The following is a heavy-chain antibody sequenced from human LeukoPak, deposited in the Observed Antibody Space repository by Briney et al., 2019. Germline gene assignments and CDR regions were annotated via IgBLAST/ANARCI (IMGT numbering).Heavy chain of an antibody. Sequence: SETLSLTCTVSGGSISSGDYYWSWIRQPPGKGLEWIGYIYYSGSTYYNPSLKSRVTISVDTSKNQFSLKLSSVTAADTAVYYCAREAVPAAPYYYYYMDVWGKGTTVTVSS. CDR3: AREAVPAAPYYYYYMDV. J-gene: IGHJ6*03. V-gene: IGHV4-61*08. CDR2: IYYSGST. D-gene: IGHD2-2*01. CDR1: GGSISSGDYY.